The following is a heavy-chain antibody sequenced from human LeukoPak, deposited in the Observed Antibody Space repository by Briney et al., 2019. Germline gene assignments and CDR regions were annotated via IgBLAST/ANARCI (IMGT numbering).Heavy chain of an antibody. Sequence: GGSLRLSCAASGFTFSSYAMSWVRQAPGKGLEWVSAISGSGGSTYYADSVKGRFTISRDNSKNTLYLQMNSPRAEDTAVYYCAKRSPDILTGYSPLGYYYGMDVWGQGTTVTVSS. D-gene: IGHD3-9*01. CDR3: AKRSPDILTGYSPLGYYYGMDV. CDR2: ISGSGGST. CDR1: GFTFSSYA. J-gene: IGHJ6*02. V-gene: IGHV3-23*01.